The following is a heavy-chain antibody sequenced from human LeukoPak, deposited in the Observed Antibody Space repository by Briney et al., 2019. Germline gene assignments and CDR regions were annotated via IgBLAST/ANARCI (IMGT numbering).Heavy chain of an antibody. J-gene: IGHJ6*02. CDR1: GGSFSGYY. CDR3: AREYVYYYYYYYGMDV. CDR2: INHSGST. D-gene: IGHD3-16*01. V-gene: IGHV4-34*01. Sequence: PSETLSLTCAVYGGSFSGYYWSWIRQPPGKGLEWIGEINHSGSTNYNPSLKSRVTISVDTSKNQFSLELSSVTAADTAVYYCAREYVYYYYYYYGMDVWGQGTTVTVSS.